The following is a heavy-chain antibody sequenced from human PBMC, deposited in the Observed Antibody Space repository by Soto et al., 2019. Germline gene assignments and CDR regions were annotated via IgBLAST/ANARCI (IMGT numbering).Heavy chain of an antibody. CDR3: ASSPDLYYYASGSRGFDP. V-gene: IGHV4-34*02. CDR1: GGSFNGYY. D-gene: IGHD3-10*01. J-gene: IGHJ5*02. CDR2: VHHGGNT. Sequence: QVHLQQWGAGLLKASETLSLTCAVYGGSFNGYYWSWIRQPPGKGLEWIGEVHHGGNTNYNPSLKSRVTISGDTSKTQFALPLSSVTAADTAVYYCASSPDLYYYASGSRGFDPWGQGSRVTVSS.